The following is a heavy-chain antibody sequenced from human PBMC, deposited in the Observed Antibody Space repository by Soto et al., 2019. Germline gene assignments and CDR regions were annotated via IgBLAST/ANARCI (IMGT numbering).Heavy chain of an antibody. CDR2: IKQDGSEK. CDR3: ARVATGAMVRELRHYYYYMDV. CDR1: GFTFSSYW. D-gene: IGHD3-10*01. V-gene: IGHV3-7*01. Sequence: GGSLRLSCAASGFTFSSYWMSWVRQAPGKGLEWVANIKQDGSEKYYVDSVKGRFTISRDNAKNSLYLQMNSLRAEDTAVYYCARVATGAMVRELRHYYYYMDVWGKGTTVTVSS. J-gene: IGHJ6*03.